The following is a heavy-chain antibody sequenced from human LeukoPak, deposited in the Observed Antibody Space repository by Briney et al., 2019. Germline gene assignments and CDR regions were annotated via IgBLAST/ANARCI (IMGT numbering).Heavy chain of an antibody. V-gene: IGHV4-59*08. J-gene: IGHJ2*01. CDR2: IYYSGRT. CDR1: GGSISSYY. Sequence: SEALSLTCTVSGGSISSYYWSWIRQPPGKGLEWIGYIYYSGRTNYNPSLKSRVTISVDTSKNQFSLKLSSVTAADTAVYYCARLGPYSSSWYAYWYFDLWGRGALVSVSA. D-gene: IGHD6-13*01. CDR3: ARLGPYSSSWYAYWYFDL.